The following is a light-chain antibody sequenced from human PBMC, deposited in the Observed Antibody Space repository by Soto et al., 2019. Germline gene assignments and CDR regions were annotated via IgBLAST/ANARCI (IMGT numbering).Light chain of an antibody. CDR3: QQHNNWPPWT. V-gene: IGKV3-15*01. J-gene: IGKJ1*01. CDR1: QSVSSN. CDR2: GAS. Sequence: DIVMTQSPATLSASTGERATLSCRASQSVSSNLAWYQQKPGQAPRLLIYGASTRATGIPARFSGSGSGTEFTLTISSLQSEDFAVYYCQQHNNWPPWTFGKGTKVDIK.